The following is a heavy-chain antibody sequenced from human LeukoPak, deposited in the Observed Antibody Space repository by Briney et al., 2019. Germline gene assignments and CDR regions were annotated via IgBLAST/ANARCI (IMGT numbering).Heavy chain of an antibody. Sequence: PSETLSLTCTVSGGSISSSSYYWGWIRQPPGKGLEWIGRIYYSGSTYYNPSLKSRVTISVDTSKNQFSLKLSSVTAADTAVYYCARDCSIVTVGATNDYYYGMDVWGQGTTVTVSS. CDR3: ARDCSIVTVGATNDYYYGMDV. CDR1: GGSISSSSYY. D-gene: IGHD1-26*01. CDR2: IYYSGST. V-gene: IGHV4-39*07. J-gene: IGHJ6*02.